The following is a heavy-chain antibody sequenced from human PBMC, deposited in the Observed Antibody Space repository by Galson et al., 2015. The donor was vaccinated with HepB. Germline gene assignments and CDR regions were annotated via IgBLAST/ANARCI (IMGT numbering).Heavy chain of an antibody. D-gene: IGHD2-2*01. CDR2: ISYDGSNK. V-gene: IGHV3-30*18. CDR1: GSTFSSYG. Sequence: SLRLSCAASGSTFSSYGMHWVRQAPGKGLEWVAVISYDGSNKYYADSVKGRFTISRDNSKNTLYLQMNSLRAEDTAVYYCAKDLGPAAYYYYGMDVWGQGTTVTVSS. CDR3: AKDLGPAAYYYYGMDV. J-gene: IGHJ6*02.